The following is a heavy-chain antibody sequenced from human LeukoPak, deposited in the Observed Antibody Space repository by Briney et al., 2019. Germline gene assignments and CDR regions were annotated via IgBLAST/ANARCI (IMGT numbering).Heavy chain of an antibody. J-gene: IGHJ4*02. D-gene: IGHD3-22*01. V-gene: IGHV3-30-3*01. Sequence: GRSLRLACAVSGFTFSSYATHWVRQAPGKGLEWVAVISYDGSNKYYADSVKGRFTISRDNSKNTLYLQMNSLRAEDTAVYYCARGTTLKTYYYDSSATFDYWGQGTLVTVSS. CDR1: GFTFSSYA. CDR3: ARGTTLKTYYYDSSATFDY. CDR2: ISYDGSNK.